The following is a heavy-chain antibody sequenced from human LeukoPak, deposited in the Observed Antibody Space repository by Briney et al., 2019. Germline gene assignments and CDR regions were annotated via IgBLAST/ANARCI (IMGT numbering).Heavy chain of an antibody. J-gene: IGHJ5*02. CDR1: GGSISSYY. D-gene: IGHD4-17*01. Sequence: MPWETLSLTCTVSGGSISSYYWSWIRQPAGKGLEWIGRIYTSGSTNYNPSLKSRVTMSVDTSKNQFSLKLSSVTAADTAVYYCARDLADYGDYGLFDPWGQGTLVTVSS. CDR3: ARDLADYGDYGLFDP. CDR2: IYTSGST. V-gene: IGHV4-4*07.